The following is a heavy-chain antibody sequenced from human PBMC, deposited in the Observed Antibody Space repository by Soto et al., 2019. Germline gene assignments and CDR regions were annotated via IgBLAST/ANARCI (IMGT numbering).Heavy chain of an antibody. J-gene: IGHJ6*02. CDR1: GGSISSGGYY. V-gene: IGHV4-31*03. CDR2: IYYSGST. Sequence: LSLTCTVSGGSISSGGYYWSWIRQHPGKGLEWIGYIYYSGSTYYNPSLKSRVTISVDTSKNQFSLKLSSVTAADTAVYYCARDAKRDYYYGMDVWGQGTTVTVSS. CDR3: ARDAKRDYYYGMDV.